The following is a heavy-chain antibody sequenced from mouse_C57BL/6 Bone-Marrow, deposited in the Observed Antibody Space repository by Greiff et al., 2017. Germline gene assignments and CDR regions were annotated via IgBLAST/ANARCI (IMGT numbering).Heavy chain of an antibody. J-gene: IGHJ4*01. V-gene: IGHV3-6*01. CDR2: ISYDGSN. Sequence: EVKLQESGPGLVKPSQSLSLTCSVTGYSFTGGYYWNWIRQFPGNKLEWMGYISYDGSNNYNPTFKKRTSITRDTSKNPSFLKLNSVTTEDTATYYCARPYYYGSSYAMDDWGQGTSVTVSA. CDR1: GYSFTGGYY. CDR3: ARPYYYGSSYAMDD. D-gene: IGHD1-1*01.